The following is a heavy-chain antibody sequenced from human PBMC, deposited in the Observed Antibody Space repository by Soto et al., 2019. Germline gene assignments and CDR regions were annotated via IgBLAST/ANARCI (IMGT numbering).Heavy chain of an antibody. V-gene: IGHV1-3*01. CDR1: GYTFTTYA. CDR2: INAGNGNT. D-gene: IGHD6-13*01. Sequence: GASVKVSCKASGYTFTTYAIHWVRQAPGQRLEWMGWINAGNGNTKYSQNFQDRVTITRDTSANTVYMELSSLRSEDTTAYYCARGASSSWPFDYWGQGTLVTVSS. CDR3: ARGASSSWPFDY. J-gene: IGHJ4*02.